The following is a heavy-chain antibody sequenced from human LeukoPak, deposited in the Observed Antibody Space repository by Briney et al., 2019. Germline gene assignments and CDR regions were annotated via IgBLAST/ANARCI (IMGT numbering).Heavy chain of an antibody. D-gene: IGHD2-2*01. Sequence: SETLSLTCAVYGGSFSGYYWSWIRQPPGKGLEWIGEINHSGSTNYNPSLKSRVTISVDTSKNQFSLKLSSVTAADTAVYYCARGGGVRIPAAPLRSTGNWFDPWGQGTLVTVSS. CDR3: ARGGGVRIPAAPLRSTGNWFDP. V-gene: IGHV4-34*01. CDR2: INHSGST. J-gene: IGHJ5*02. CDR1: GGSFSGYY.